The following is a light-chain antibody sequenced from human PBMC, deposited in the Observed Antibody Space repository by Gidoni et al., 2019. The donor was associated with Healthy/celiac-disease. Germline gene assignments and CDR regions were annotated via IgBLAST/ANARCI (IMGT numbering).Light chain of an antibody. CDR1: SSDVGGYNY. V-gene: IGLV2-14*03. CDR2: DVS. Sequence: QSALTQPASVSGSPGQSIPISCTGTSSDVGGYNYVSWYQQHPGNAPKLMIYDVSNRPSGVSNRFSGSKSGNTASLTSSGLQAEDEADYYCSSYTSSSTLDYVFGTGTKVTVL. CDR3: SSYTSSSTLDYV. J-gene: IGLJ1*01.